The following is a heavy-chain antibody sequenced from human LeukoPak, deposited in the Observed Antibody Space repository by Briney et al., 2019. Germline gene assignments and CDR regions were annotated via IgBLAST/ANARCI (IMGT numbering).Heavy chain of an antibody. V-gene: IGHV1-2*02. CDR1: GYSFTSYW. CDR2: INPNSGGT. J-gene: IGHJ5*02. Sequence: GESLKISCKGSGYSFTSYWIGWVRQAPGQGLEWMGWINPNSGGTNYAQKFQGRVTMTRDTSISTAYMELSRLRSDDTAVYYCAREMELRFILIGVTFDPWGQGTLVTVSS. D-gene: IGHD1-7*01. CDR3: AREMELRFILIGVTFDP.